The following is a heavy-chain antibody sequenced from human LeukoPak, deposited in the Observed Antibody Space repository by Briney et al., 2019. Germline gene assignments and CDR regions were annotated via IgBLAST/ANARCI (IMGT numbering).Heavy chain of an antibody. Sequence: PGGSLRLSCAASGFTVSRNYMSWVRQAPGKGLEWVSFIYSGGNTYYADSVKGRFTISRDNSKNTVHLQMNSLRAEDTAMYYCARRAGDYSHPYDYWGQGTLVTVSS. J-gene: IGHJ4*02. D-gene: IGHD3-22*01. CDR2: IYSGGNT. CDR3: ARRAGDYSHPYDY. V-gene: IGHV3-53*01. CDR1: GFTVSRNY.